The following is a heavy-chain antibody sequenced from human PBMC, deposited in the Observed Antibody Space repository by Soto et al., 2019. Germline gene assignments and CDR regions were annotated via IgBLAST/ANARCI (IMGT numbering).Heavy chain of an antibody. CDR2: TYSGGNT. V-gene: IGHV3-53*02. Sequence: EVQLVGTGGGLIQPGGSLRLSCAASGFTVYNNYMNWVRQAPGKGLEWVSVTYSGGNTFYADSVRGRFTISRDSSKNTLYLQMNSLKDEDTAIYYCARAPMSPLWGQGTLVTVSS. D-gene: IGHD3-22*01. CDR1: GFTVYNNY. J-gene: IGHJ4*02. CDR3: ARAPMSPL.